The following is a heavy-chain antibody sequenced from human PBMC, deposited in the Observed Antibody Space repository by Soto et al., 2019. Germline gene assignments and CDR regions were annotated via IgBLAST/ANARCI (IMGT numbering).Heavy chain of an antibody. V-gene: IGHV3-11*04. D-gene: IGHD3-16*01. CDR3: ARAYEGDYFDY. J-gene: IGHJ4*02. CDR1: GFTFSDYY. Sequence: GGSLRLSCAASGFTFSDYYMSWIRQAPGKGLEWVSYISSSGSTIYYADSVKGRFTISRDNSKNTLYLQMNSLRAEDTAVYYCARAYEGDYFDYWGQGTLVTVSS. CDR2: ISSSGSTI.